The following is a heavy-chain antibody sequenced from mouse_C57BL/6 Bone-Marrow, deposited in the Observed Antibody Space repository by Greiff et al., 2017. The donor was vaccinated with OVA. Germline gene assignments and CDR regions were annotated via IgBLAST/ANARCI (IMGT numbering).Heavy chain of an antibody. CDR2: IWRGGST. V-gene: IGHV2-5*01. CDR1: GFSLTSHG. CDR3: AISYYNNSCYFDY. Sequence: QVQPPQSGPGPVQPSQSLSIICTVSGFSLTSHGVHWVRQSPGKGLEWLGVIWRGGSTDYNAAFMSRLSITKDNSKSQVFFKMNSLQADDTAIYYCAISYYNNSCYFDYWGQGTTLTVSS. J-gene: IGHJ2*01. D-gene: IGHD2-5*01.